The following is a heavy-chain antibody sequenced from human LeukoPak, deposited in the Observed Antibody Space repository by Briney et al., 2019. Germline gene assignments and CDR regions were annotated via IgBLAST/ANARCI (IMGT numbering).Heavy chain of an antibody. D-gene: IGHD6-13*01. CDR1: GFTFSSYA. V-gene: IGHV3-30-3*01. Sequence: GRSLRLSCAASGFTFSSYAMHWVRQAPGKGLEWVAVISYDGSNKYYADSVKGGFTISRDNSKNTLYLQMNSLRAEDTAVYYCARETIPRYSSSWYEKTYYYYGMDVWGQGTTVTVSS. CDR2: ISYDGSNK. J-gene: IGHJ6*02. CDR3: ARETIPRYSSSWYEKTYYYYGMDV.